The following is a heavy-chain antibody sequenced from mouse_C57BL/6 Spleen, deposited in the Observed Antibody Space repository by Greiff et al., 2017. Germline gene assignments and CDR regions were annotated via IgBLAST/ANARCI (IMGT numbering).Heavy chain of an antibody. CDR3: ARSDGSSPLYYAMDY. V-gene: IGHV1-69*01. CDR2: IDPSDSYT. Sequence: VQLQQPGAELVMPGASVKLSCKASGYTFTSYWMHWVKQRPGQGLEWIGEIDPSDSYTNYNQKFKGKSTLTVDKSSSTAYMQLCSLTSEDSAVYYCARSDGSSPLYYAMDYWGQGTSVTVSS. CDR1: GYTFTSYW. J-gene: IGHJ4*01. D-gene: IGHD1-1*01.